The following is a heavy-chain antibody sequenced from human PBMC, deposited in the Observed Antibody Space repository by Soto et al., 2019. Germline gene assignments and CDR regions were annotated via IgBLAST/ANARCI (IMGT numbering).Heavy chain of an antibody. CDR3: AKFAVRYYDSSGYYPN. CDR2: INPSGGNT. CDR1: GYTFTSYY. Sequence: ASVKVSCKPSGYTFTSYYIHWVRQAAGQGLEWMGTINPSGGNTTYADTVKGRFPSSRDNSKNTLYLQMNSLRAEDTAVYYCAKFAVRYYDSSGYYPNWGQGTLVTVSS. D-gene: IGHD3-22*01. J-gene: IGHJ1*01. V-gene: IGHV1-46*04.